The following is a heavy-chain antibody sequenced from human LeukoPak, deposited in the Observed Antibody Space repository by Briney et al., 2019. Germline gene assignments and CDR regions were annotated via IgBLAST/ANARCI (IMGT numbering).Heavy chain of an antibody. J-gene: IGHJ3*02. Sequence: PGGSLRLSWAASGNYWMHWVRQVPGKGLEWVASIKQDGGQNHYLDSVKGRFTISRDNAKSSLFLQLNSLSAEDTAMYYCARWDAYCTGGSCYFGGFAFDIWGQGTVVTVSS. CDR2: IKQDGGQN. V-gene: IGHV3-7*01. D-gene: IGHD2-15*01. CDR1: GNYW. CDR3: ARWDAYCTGGSCYFGGFAFDI.